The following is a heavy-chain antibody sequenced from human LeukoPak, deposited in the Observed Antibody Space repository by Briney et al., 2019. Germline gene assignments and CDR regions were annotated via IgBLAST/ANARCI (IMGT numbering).Heavy chain of an antibody. CDR1: GFTFSRYN. Sequence: GGSLRLSCAASGFTFSRYNVNWVRQAPGKGLEWVSSISSSSTNIYYADSVKGRFTISRDNAKNSLYLQMNSLRAEDTAVYYCARARNRNFDYDTGVFDYWGEGTLVTVSS. CDR3: ARARNRNFDYDTGVFDY. V-gene: IGHV3-21*01. J-gene: IGHJ4*02. D-gene: IGHD3-9*01. CDR2: ISSSSTNI.